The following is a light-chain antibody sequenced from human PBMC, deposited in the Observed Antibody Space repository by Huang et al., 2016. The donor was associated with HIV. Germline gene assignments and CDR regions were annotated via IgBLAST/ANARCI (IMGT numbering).Light chain of an antibody. V-gene: IGKV3-20*01. J-gene: IGKJ3*01. CDR3: HQYGSPPFT. CDR1: QSVSSNS. CDR2: GAS. Sequence: EIVLTQPPGTLSLSPGERTTLSCRASQSVSSNSLAWYLQKPGQAPTLLSYGASSRATDIPDRFSGSGSGTDFTLTISRLEPEDFAVYYCHQYGSPPFTSGPGTKVDIK.